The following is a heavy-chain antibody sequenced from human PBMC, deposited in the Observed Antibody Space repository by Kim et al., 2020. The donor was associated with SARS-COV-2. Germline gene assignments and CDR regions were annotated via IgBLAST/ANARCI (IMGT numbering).Heavy chain of an antibody. V-gene: IGHV1-2*06. Sequence: ASVKVSCKASGYTFTGYYMHWVRQAPEQGLEWMGRINPNSGGTNYAQKFQGRVTMTRDTSISTAYMELSRLRSDDTAVYYCARGMIVGATTNWFDPWGQGTLVTVSS. CDR1: GYTFTGYY. CDR2: INPNSGGT. CDR3: ARGMIVGATTNWFDP. D-gene: IGHD1-26*01. J-gene: IGHJ5*02.